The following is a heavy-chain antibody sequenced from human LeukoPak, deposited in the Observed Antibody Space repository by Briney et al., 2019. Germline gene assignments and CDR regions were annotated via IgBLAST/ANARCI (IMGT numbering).Heavy chain of an antibody. CDR3: ARAGGEFLGWLQPQYFDY. J-gene: IGHJ4*02. D-gene: IGHD5-24*01. CDR2: IIPIFGTA. Sequence: SVKVSCKASGYTFTSYYMHWVRQAPGQGLEWMGGIIPIFGTANYAQKFQGRVTITADESTSTAYMELSSLRSEDTAVYYCARAGGEFLGWLQPQYFDYWGQGTLVTVSS. CDR1: GYTFTSYY. V-gene: IGHV1-69*13.